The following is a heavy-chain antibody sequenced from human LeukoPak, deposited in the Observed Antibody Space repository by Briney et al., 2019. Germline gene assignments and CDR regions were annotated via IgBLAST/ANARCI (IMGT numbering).Heavy chain of an antibody. Sequence: GGSLRLSCAASGFTFSSYGMSWVRQAPGKGLEWVSAISGSGGSTYYADSVKGRFTISRDNSKNTLYLQMNSLRAEDTAVYYCARARFGELKVPSDYWGQGTLVTVSS. CDR1: GFTFSSYG. CDR2: ISGSGGST. D-gene: IGHD3-10*01. CDR3: ARARFGELKVPSDY. J-gene: IGHJ4*02. V-gene: IGHV3-23*01.